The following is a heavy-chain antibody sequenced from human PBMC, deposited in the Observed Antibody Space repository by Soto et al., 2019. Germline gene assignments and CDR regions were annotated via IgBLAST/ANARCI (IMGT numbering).Heavy chain of an antibody. J-gene: IGHJ3*02. CDR3: ARSFEGGSSSWYGDAFDI. D-gene: IGHD6-13*01. V-gene: IGHV4-61*08. CDR2: TNYSGST. CDR1: GGSISICGYY. Sequence: PSETLSLTCTVSGGSISICGYYLGWIRQPPGKGLEWIGFTNYSGSTTYNPSLKSRVIISVDTSKNQFSLRLSSVTAADTAVYYCARSFEGGSSSWYGDAFDIWGQGTMVTVSS.